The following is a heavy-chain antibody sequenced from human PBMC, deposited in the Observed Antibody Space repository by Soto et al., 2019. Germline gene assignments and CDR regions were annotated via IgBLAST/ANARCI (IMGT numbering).Heavy chain of an antibody. D-gene: IGHD1-1*01. Sequence: EVQLLESGGGLVQPGGSLRLSCAASGFTFSTYAMNWVRQAPGNGLEWVSAISGSGGSIHYAESVKGRFTISRDNSKNPLYLQMNSLRDEDTAVYHCVKGYWKGDVWGQGTTVTVSS. CDR1: GFTFSTYA. J-gene: IGHJ6*02. CDR3: VKGYWKGDV. CDR2: ISGSGGSI. V-gene: IGHV3-23*01.